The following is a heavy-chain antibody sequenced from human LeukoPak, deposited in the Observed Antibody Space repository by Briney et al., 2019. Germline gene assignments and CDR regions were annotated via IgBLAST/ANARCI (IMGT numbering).Heavy chain of an antibody. CDR1: GGSISRYY. J-gene: IGHJ4*02. D-gene: IGHD6-19*01. V-gene: IGHV4-39*01. CDR3: ARSDSSGPLIPLFDY. CDR2: IYYSGST. Sequence: SETLSLTCTVSGGSISRYYWGWIRQPPGKGLEWIGSIYYSGSTYYNPSLKSRVTISVDTSKNQFSLKLHSVTAADTAVYYCARSDSSGPLIPLFDYWGQGTLVTVSS.